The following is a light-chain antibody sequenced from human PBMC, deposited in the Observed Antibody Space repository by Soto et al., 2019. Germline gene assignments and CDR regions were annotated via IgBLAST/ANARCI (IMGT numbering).Light chain of an antibody. J-gene: IGKJ2*01. Sequence: FVLTQSPGTLSLSPGERATLSCRASQSVSSTYLAWYQQKPGQAPRLLIYSASIRATGIPDRFSGSGSGTDFTLTISRLEPEDFAVYYCQQYGRLFRYTFGQGTKLEIK. CDR1: QSVSSTY. CDR2: SAS. CDR3: QQYGRLFRYT. V-gene: IGKV3-20*01.